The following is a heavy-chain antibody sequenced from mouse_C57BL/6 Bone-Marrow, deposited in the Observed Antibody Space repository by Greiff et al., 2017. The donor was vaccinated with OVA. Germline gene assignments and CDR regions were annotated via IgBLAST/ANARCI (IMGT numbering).Heavy chain of an antibody. D-gene: IGHD2-3*01. J-gene: IGHJ4*01. CDR1: GYTFTSYW. V-gene: IGHV1-5*01. CDR2: IYPGNSDT. CDR3: TRSLWLLRAMDY. Sequence: VQLQQSGTVLARPGASVKMSCKTSGYTFTSYWMHWVKQRPGQGLEWIGAIYPGNSDTSYNQKFKGKAKLTAVTSASTAYMELSSLTNEDSAVYYCTRSLWLLRAMDYWGQGTSVTVSS.